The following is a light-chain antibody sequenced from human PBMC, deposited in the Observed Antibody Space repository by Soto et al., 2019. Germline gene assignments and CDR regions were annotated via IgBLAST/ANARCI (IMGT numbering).Light chain of an antibody. Sequence: QSALTQHASVSGSPGQSITISCTGTRSDVGGSNYVSWYQQHPGKAPKLMIYDVSNRPSGVSNRLSGSKSDNTASLTISGLQDEDEADYYCSSYTSSRTLLFGGGTKLTIL. CDR3: SSYTSSRTLL. CDR1: RSDVGGSNY. J-gene: IGLJ2*01. V-gene: IGLV2-14*01. CDR2: DVS.